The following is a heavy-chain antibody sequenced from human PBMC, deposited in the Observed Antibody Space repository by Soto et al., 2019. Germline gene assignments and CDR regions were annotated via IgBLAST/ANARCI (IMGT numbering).Heavy chain of an antibody. Sequence: QVQLVESGGGVVQPGRSLRLSCAASGFTFSSYAMHWVRQAPGKGLEWVAVISYDGSNKYYADSVKGRFTISRDNSKNTLYLQMNSLRAEDTAVYYCARYPHNWNDDYYGMDVWGQGTTVTVSS. V-gene: IGHV3-30-3*01. CDR1: GFTFSSYA. J-gene: IGHJ6*02. CDR3: ARYPHNWNDDYYGMDV. D-gene: IGHD1-20*01. CDR2: ISYDGSNK.